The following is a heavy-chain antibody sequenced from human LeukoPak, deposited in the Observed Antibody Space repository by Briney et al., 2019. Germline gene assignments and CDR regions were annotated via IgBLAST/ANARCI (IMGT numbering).Heavy chain of an antibody. D-gene: IGHD3-22*01. J-gene: IGHJ4*02. Sequence: ASVKVSCKASGYTFTSYDINWVRQAPGQGLEWMGWMNPNSGNTGYAQKFQGRVTMTRNTSISTAYMELSSLRSEDTAVYYCAREWGSYYDSSGYDYWGQGTLVTVSS. CDR1: GYTFTSYD. CDR2: MNPNSGNT. V-gene: IGHV1-8*01. CDR3: AREWGSYYDSSGYDY.